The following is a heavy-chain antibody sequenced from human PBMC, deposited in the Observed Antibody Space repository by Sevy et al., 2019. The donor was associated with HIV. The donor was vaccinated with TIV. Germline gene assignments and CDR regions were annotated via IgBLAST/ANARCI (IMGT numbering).Heavy chain of an antibody. Sequence: GGSPRLSCAASGFTFSNYWMSWVRQAPGKGLEWVANIQEDRSDKYYVDSVKGRFTISRDNAKNSLYLQMNSLRAEDTAVYYCATDPFSVTTSNEYMDVWGKGTTVTVSS. V-gene: IGHV3-7*01. J-gene: IGHJ6*03. CDR3: ATDPFSVTTSNEYMDV. CDR1: GFTFSNYW. CDR2: IQEDRSDK. D-gene: IGHD4-17*01.